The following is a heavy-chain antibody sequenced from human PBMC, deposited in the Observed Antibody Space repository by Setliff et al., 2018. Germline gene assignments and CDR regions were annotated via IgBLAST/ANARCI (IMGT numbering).Heavy chain of an antibody. CDR3: ARVVTSAFDI. CDR2: INPSGGST. D-gene: IGHD2-2*01. V-gene: IGHV1-46*01. Sequence: ASVKVSCKASGYTFTSYYMHWVRQAPGQGLEWMGIINPSGGSTSYAQKFQGRVTMTRDTSTSTVYMEPSSLRAEDTAVFYCARVVTSAFDIWGQGTMVTVSS. CDR1: GYTFTSYY. J-gene: IGHJ3*02.